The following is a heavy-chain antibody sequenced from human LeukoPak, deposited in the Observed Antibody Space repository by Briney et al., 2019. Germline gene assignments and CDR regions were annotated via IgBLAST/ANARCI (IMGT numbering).Heavy chain of an antibody. J-gene: IGHJ4*02. CDR2: ISWNSGSI. Sequence: GGSLRLSCAASGFTFDDYGMSWVRQAPGKGLEWVSGISWNSGSIGYADSVKGRFTISRDNAKNSLYLQMNSLRAEDTALYYCAKDSATMVRGVTFDYWGQGTLVTVSS. D-gene: IGHD3-10*01. V-gene: IGHV3-9*01. CDR1: GFTFDDYG. CDR3: AKDSATMVRGVTFDY.